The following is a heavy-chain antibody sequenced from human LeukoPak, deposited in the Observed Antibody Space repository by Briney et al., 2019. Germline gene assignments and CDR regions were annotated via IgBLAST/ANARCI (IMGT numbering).Heavy chain of an antibody. CDR3: ASDAAAGPFDY. V-gene: IGHV4-4*07. CDR2: IHTSGSI. J-gene: IGHJ4*02. CDR1: GGSIRTYY. D-gene: IGHD6-13*01. Sequence: SETLSLTCTVSGGSIRTYYWSWIRQPAGKGLEWIGRIHTSGSINYNPSLKSRVTMSVDTSKSQFSLKLNSMTAADTAVYYCASDAAAGPFDYWGQGTLVTVSS.